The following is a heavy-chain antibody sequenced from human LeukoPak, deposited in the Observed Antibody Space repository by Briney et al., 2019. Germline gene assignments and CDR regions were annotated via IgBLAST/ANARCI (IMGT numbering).Heavy chain of an antibody. CDR1: GFAFSSYA. J-gene: IGHJ4*02. V-gene: IGHV3-23*01. CDR2: ISGSGGST. D-gene: IGHD2-15*01. Sequence: GGSLRLSCAASGFAFSSYAMSWVRQAPGKGLEWVSAISGSGGSTYYADSVKGRFTISRDNSKNTLYLQMNSLRAEDTAVYYCAKDTTPYDRYYFDYWGQGTLVTVSS. CDR3: AKDTTPYDRYYFDY.